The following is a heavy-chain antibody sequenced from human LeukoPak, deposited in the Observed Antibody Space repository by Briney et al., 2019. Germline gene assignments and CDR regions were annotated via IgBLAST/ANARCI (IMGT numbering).Heavy chain of an antibody. CDR1: GGSFSGYY. CDR3: ARTLGAPAATRERGYYYYYYMDV. D-gene: IGHD2-2*01. V-gene: IGHV4-34*01. CDR2: INHSGST. J-gene: IGHJ6*03. Sequence: PSETLSLTCAVYGGSFSGYYWSWIRQPPGKGLEWIGEINHSGSTNYNPSLKSRVTISVDTSKNQFSLKLSSVTAADTAVYYCARTLGAPAATRERGYYYYYYMDVWGKGTTVTVSS.